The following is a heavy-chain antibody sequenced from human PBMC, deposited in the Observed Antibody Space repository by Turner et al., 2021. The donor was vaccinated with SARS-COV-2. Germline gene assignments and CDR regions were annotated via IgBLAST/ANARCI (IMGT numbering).Heavy chain of an antibody. D-gene: IGHD3-16*02. CDR3: ARGMFRFGGVIVRPFDY. J-gene: IGHJ4*02. CDR1: GYTFTGYY. Sequence: QVQLVQSGAEVKKPGASVKVSCKASGYTFTGYYMHWVRQAPGQGLEWMGWINPNSGGTNYAQKFQGRVTMTRDTSISTAYMELSSLRSEDTAVYYCARGMFRFGGVIVRPFDYWGQGTLVTVSS. CDR2: INPNSGGT. V-gene: IGHV1-2*02.